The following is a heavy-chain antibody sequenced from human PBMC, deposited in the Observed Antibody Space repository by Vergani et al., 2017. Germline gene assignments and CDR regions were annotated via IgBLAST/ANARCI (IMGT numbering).Heavy chain of an antibody. CDR3: ATPWYRRRAGVYYGMDG. Sequence: QVQLVQSGAEVKKPGASVKVSCKVSGYTLTELSMHWVRQAPGKGLEWLGGFDPEDGETTYAQKFQGRVTRTKDTSTNTAYMELNGLGSEDTAVYYCATPWYRRRAGVYYGMDGWRQGSTVTVSS. D-gene: IGHD1-26*01. J-gene: IGHJ6*01. V-gene: IGHV1-24*01. CDR1: GYTLTELS. CDR2: FDPEDGET.